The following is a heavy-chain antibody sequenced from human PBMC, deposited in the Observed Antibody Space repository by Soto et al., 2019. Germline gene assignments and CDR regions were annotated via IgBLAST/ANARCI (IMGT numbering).Heavy chain of an antibody. V-gene: IGHV1-18*04. CDR3: ARGGLSRGIWFDP. CDR2: INTSNGDT. Sequence: QVQLVQSGPEVKKPGASVKVSCKASGYMFVTFGVTWVRQAPGQGLEWMGWINTSNGDTKYAPKLQGRLTLTIDTSTSTASMELRSLRSDDTAMYFCARGGLSRGIWFDPWGQGTLVTVSS. CDR1: GYMFVTFG. J-gene: IGHJ5*02. D-gene: IGHD3-16*01.